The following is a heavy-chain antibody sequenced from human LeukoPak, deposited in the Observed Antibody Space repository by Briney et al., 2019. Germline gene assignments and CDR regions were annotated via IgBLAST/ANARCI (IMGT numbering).Heavy chain of an antibody. CDR2: IIPIFGTA. CDR1: GGTFSSYA. CDR3: ARDQGVTDPPPYGLDV. V-gene: IGHV1-69*06. Sequence: SMKVSCKASGGTFSSYAISWVRQAPGQGLEWMGGIIPIFGTANYAQKFQGRVTITADKSTSTAYMELSSLSSEDTAVYYCARDQGVTDPPPYGLDVWGQGTTVTVSS. D-gene: IGHD3-10*01. J-gene: IGHJ6*02.